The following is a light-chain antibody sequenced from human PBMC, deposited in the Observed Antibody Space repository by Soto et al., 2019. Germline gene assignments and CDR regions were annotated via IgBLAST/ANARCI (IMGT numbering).Light chain of an antibody. V-gene: IGLV3-1*01. CDR1: KLGSKY. J-gene: IGLJ2*01. CDR2: QDS. CDR3: QAWDRSTIV. Sequence: SSELTQPPSVSVSPGQTASITCSGDKLGSKYVCWYQQKAGQPPVLVLYQDSKRPSGIPERFAGSNSGNTATLTISGTQAMDEADYYCQAWDRSTIVFGGGTKLTAL.